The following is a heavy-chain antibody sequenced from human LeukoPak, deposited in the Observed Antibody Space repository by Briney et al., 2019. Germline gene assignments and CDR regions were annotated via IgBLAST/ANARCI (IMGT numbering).Heavy chain of an antibody. CDR3: AAVVRGWFGGDY. D-gene: IGHD3-10*01. CDR1: GFTFTSSA. CDR2: IVVGSGNT. Sequence: SVKVSCKASGFTFTSSAMQWVRQARGQGLEWIGWIVVGSGNTNYAQKFQERVTITRDRSTSTAYMELSSLRSEDTAVYYCAAVVRGWFGGDYWGQGTLVTVSS. J-gene: IGHJ4*02. V-gene: IGHV1-58*02.